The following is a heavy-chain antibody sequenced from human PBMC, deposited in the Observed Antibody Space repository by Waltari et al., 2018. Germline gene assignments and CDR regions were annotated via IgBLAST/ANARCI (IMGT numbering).Heavy chain of an antibody. CDR1: GGTFSSYA. CDR3: ARGRYYYDSSGYYHFDY. CDR2: IIPILGIA. V-gene: IGHV1-69*10. Sequence: QVQLVQSGAEVKKPGSSVKVSCKASGGTFSSYAISWVRQAPGQGREWMGGIIPILGIANYAQKFQGRVTITADKSTSTAYMELSSLRSEDTAVYYCARGRYYYDSSGYYHFDYWGQGTLVTVSS. D-gene: IGHD3-22*01. J-gene: IGHJ4*02.